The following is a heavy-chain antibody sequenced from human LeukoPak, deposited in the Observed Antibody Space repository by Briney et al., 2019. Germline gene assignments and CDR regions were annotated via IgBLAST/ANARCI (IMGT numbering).Heavy chain of an antibody. CDR2: ILFDGSKT. Sequence: GGSLRLSCAASGFTLSNYGMHWVRQAPGKGLEWMAFILFDGSKTYYADSVKGRFTISRDNSKNTLYLQMNSLRAEDTAVYYCAAPEAYPYYFDYWGQGTLVTVSS. CDR1: GFTLSNYG. CDR3: AAPEAYPYYFDY. J-gene: IGHJ4*02. V-gene: IGHV3-30*02.